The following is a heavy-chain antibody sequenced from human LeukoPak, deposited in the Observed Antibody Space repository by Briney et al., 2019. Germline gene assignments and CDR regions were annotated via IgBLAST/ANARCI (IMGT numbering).Heavy chain of an antibody. CDR3: ARGGDYDFWSGRNPSFDY. D-gene: IGHD3-3*01. CDR1: GYTFTGYY. V-gene: IGHV1-8*03. J-gene: IGHJ4*02. CDR2: INPNSGNT. Sequence: ASVKVSCKASGYTFTGYYMHWVRQAPGQGLEWMGWINPNSGNTGYAQKFQGRVTITRNTSISTAYMQLSSLRSEDTAVYYCARGGDYDFWSGRNPSFDYWGQGTLVTVSS.